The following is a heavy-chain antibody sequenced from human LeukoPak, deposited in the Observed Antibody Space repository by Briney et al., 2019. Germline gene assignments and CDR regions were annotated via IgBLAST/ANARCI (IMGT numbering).Heavy chain of an antibody. Sequence: GGSLRLSCAVSGFTVSSNYMSWVRQAPGKGLEWVSVIYSGGSTYYADSVKGRFTISRDNFKNTLYPQMNSLRAEDTAVYYCARDSLKTWGQGTLVTVSS. CDR1: GFTVSSNY. J-gene: IGHJ4*02. D-gene: IGHD2-8*01. V-gene: IGHV3-53*01. CDR2: IYSGGST. CDR3: ARDSLKT.